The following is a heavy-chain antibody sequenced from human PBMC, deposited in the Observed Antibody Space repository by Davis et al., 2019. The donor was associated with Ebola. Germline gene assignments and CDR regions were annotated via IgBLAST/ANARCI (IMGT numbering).Heavy chain of an antibody. D-gene: IGHD3-10*01. Sequence: GESLKISCAASGFTFNKYRMNWVRQAPGKGLQWVSLISSRSEYTEYEESVRGRFTISRDNTKSSLFLQMNSLRAEDTAVYYCVRDASTMVFTVYGPGALFDLWGQGTLVTVSS. CDR2: ISSRSEYT. V-gene: IGHV3-21*01. J-gene: IGHJ4*01. CDR1: GFTFNKYR. CDR3: VRDASTMVFTVYGPGALFDL.